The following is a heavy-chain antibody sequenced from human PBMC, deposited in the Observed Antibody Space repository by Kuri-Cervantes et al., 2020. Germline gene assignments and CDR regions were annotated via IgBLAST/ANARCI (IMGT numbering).Heavy chain of an antibody. J-gene: IGHJ4*02. CDR1: GFTFSSYG. Sequence: GESLKISCAASGFTFSSYGMHWVRQAPGKGLEWVAVISYDGSHQYSVDSVKGRFTISRDSSKNSLYLQMNSLRAEDTAVYYCARHSSYGGYDVFIDSWGQGTLVTVSS. CDR3: ARHSSYGGYDVFIDS. CDR2: ISYDGSHQ. V-gene: IGHV3-33*05. D-gene: IGHD5-12*01.